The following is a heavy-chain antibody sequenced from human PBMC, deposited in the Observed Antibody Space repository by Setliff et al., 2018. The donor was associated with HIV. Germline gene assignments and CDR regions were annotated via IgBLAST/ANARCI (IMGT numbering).Heavy chain of an antibody. D-gene: IGHD3-22*01. CDR1: GYSFTTYW. J-gene: IGHJ3*02. CDR2: IYPGDSGT. V-gene: IGHV5-51*01. CDR3: ARLRDSSGYYYVGGAFDI. Sequence: PGASLKISCKGSGYSFTTYWIGWVRQMPGKGLEWMGIIYPGDSGTRYSPSFQGQVTISADKSISTAYLQWSSLKASDTAMYYCARLRDSSGYYYVGGAFDIWGQGTMVTVSS.